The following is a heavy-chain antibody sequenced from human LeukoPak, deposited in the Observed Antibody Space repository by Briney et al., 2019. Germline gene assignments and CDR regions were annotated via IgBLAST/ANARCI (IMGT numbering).Heavy chain of an antibody. Sequence: TGGSLRLSCAASGFTFSDYYMGWIRQAPGKGLEWVSYISSSSRYTNYAVSVKGRFTISRDNAKNSLYLQMISLRGEDTAVYYCARVDSSTSFPPDYWGQGTLVTVSS. J-gene: IGHJ4*02. D-gene: IGHD2-2*01. CDR3: ARVDSSTSFPPDY. CDR1: GFTFSDYY. V-gene: IGHV3-11*06. CDR2: ISSSSRYT.